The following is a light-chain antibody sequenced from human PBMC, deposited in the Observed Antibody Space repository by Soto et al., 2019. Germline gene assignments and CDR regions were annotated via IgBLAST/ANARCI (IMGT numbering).Light chain of an antibody. Sequence: QSALAQPGSVSGSPGQSITISCTGTSIDIGPYDYVSWYQQHPGKAPKLMIYEVTNRPSGVSHRFSGSKSGSTASLTISGLQAEDEADYYCSSYTRNTALVFGPGTKVTVL. CDR3: SSYTRNTALV. J-gene: IGLJ1*01. CDR2: EVT. V-gene: IGLV2-14*01. CDR1: SIDIGPYDY.